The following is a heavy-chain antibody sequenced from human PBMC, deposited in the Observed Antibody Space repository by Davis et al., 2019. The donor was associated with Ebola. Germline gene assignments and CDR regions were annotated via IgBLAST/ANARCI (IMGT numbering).Heavy chain of an antibody. CDR2: INHSGST. D-gene: IGHD6-19*01. J-gene: IGHJ4*02. Sequence: SETLSLTCAVYGGSFSGYYWSWIRQPPGKGLEWIGEINHSGSTYYNPSLKSRFTISVDTSKNQLSLKLSSVTAADTAVYYCARGVRYSSGWWRPLFDYWGQGTLVTVSS. V-gene: IGHV4-34*01. CDR1: GGSFSGYY. CDR3: ARGVRYSSGWWRPLFDY.